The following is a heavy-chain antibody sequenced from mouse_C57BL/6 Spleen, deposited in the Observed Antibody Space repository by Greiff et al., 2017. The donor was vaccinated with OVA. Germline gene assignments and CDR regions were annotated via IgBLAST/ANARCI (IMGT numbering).Heavy chain of an antibody. J-gene: IGHJ1*03. CDR1: GYAFSSSW. CDR2: IYPGDGDT. V-gene: IGHV1-82*01. CDR3: ARGTVAKGYWYFDV. D-gene: IGHD1-1*01. Sequence: QVQLKESGPELVKPGASVKISCKASGYAFSSSWMNWVKQRPGKGLEWIGRIYPGDGDTNYNGKFKGKATLTADKSSSTAYMQLSSLTSEDSAVYFCARGTVAKGYWYFDVWGTGTTVTVSS.